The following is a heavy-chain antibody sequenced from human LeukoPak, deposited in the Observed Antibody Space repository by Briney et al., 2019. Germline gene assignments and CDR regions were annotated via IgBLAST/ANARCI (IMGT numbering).Heavy chain of an antibody. CDR2: IIPIFGTA. Sequence: ASVKVSCKASGYTFTSYDINWVRQAPGQGLEWMGGIIPIFGTANYAQKFQGRVTITADESTSTAYMELSSLRSEDTAVYYCARECSSCPWFDPWGQGTLVTVSS. CDR3: ARECSSCPWFDP. J-gene: IGHJ5*02. CDR1: GYTFTSYD. D-gene: IGHD6-13*01. V-gene: IGHV1-69*13.